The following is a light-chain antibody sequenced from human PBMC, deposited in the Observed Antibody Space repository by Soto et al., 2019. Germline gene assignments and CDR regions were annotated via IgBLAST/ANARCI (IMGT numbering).Light chain of an antibody. Sequence: QSALTQPPSASGSPGQSVTVSCTGTSTDIGTYNHVSWYQQHPGKAPKLIIYEVNERPSGVPDRFSGSKSGNTASLTISGLQAEDEAEYYCSSAASNRLRGFGTGTKVTVL. J-gene: IGLJ1*01. CDR3: SSAASNRLRG. V-gene: IGLV2-8*01. CDR1: STDIGTYNH. CDR2: EVN.